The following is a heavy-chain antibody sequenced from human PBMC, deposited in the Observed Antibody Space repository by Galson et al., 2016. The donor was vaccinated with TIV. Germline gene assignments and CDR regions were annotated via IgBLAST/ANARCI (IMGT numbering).Heavy chain of an antibody. CDR1: GGSFSTYA. CDR3: ARDNQATFGYDDAFDI. J-gene: IGHJ3*02. CDR2: IIPILGPT. V-gene: IGHV1-69*06. Sequence: SVKVSCKVSGGSFSTYAINWVRQAPGQGPEWMGRIIPILGPTKYAQRFQGRVSITADKSTNTAYMDLSSLRSDDTAVYYCARDNQATFGYDDAFDIWGQGTLVTVFS. D-gene: IGHD5-12*01.